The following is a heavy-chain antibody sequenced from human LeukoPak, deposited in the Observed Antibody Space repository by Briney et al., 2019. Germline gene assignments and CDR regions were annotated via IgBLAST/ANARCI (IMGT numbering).Heavy chain of an antibody. D-gene: IGHD4-23*01. Sequence: PSETLSLTCTVSDGSISSYYWSWIRQPPGKGLEWIGYIYCSGSTNYNPSLKSRVTISVDTSKNQFSLKLSSVTAADTAVYYCARTDYGGKGVYFDYWGQGTLVTVSS. J-gene: IGHJ4*02. CDR2: IYCSGST. CDR1: DGSISSYY. V-gene: IGHV4-59*01. CDR3: ARTDYGGKGVYFDY.